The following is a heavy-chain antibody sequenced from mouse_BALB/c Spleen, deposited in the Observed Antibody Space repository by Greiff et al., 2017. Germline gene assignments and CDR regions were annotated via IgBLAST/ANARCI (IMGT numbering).Heavy chain of an antibody. J-gene: IGHJ3*01. Sequence: EVKVVESGGGLVQPGGSRKLSCAASGFTFSSFGMHWVRQAPEKGLEWVAYISSGSSTIYYADTVKGRFTISRDNPKNTLFLQMTSLRSEDTAMYYCARSASPFAYWGQGTLVTVSA. CDR1: GFTFSSFG. V-gene: IGHV5-17*02. CDR3: ARSASPFAY. CDR2: ISSGSSTI.